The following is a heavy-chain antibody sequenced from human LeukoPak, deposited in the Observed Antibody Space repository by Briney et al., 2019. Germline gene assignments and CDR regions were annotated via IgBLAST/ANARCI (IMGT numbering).Heavy chain of an antibody. CDR1: GLTVTRYS. D-gene: IGHD3-16*01. V-gene: IGHV3-21*01. J-gene: IGHJ4*02. CDR3: ASSDYVWGKPFYFDY. CDR2: ISTSSGYI. Sequence: PGGSLRLSCAASGLTVTRYSMSWVRQAPGKGLEWVSSISTSSGYIYYADSVMGRFTISRDNAKNSLYLQMNSLRPEDTAVYYCASSDYVWGKPFYFDYWGQGTLVTVSS.